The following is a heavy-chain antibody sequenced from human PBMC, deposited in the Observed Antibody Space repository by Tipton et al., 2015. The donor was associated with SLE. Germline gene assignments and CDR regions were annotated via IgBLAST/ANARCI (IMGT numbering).Heavy chain of an antibody. J-gene: IGHJ5*02. CDR1: GGSISSGDYY. CDR3: ARDLEMYGGDTPGFDP. CDR2: IYYSGSA. Sequence: TLSLTCTVSGGSISSGDYYWSWIRQPPGKGLEWIGYIYYSGSANYNPSLKSRVTISVDTSKKQFSLNLSSVTAADTAVYYCARDLEMYGGDTPGFDPWGQGILVTVSS. V-gene: IGHV4-61*08. D-gene: IGHD2-21*02.